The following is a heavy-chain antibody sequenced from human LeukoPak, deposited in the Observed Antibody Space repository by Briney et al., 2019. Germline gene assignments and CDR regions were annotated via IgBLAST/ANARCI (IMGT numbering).Heavy chain of an antibody. CDR1: GFIFSDYH. CDR2: ISPGGDII. V-gene: IGHV3-11*04. CDR3: ARDFRTQLDGYSPPYHFDY. J-gene: IGHJ4*02. Sequence: GGSLRLSCAASGFIFSDYHMNWIRQAPGKGLEWVSYISPGGDIIYFADYVRGRFTISRDNAKNSLYLQMNSLRAEDTAVYYCARDFRTQLDGYSPPYHFDYWGQGILVTVSS. D-gene: IGHD5-24*01.